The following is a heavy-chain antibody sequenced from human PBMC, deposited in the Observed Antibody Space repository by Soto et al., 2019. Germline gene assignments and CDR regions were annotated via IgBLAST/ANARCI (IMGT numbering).Heavy chain of an antibody. CDR1: GYTFTSYA. CDR2: INAGNGNT. V-gene: IGHV1-3*01. J-gene: IGHJ4*02. CDR3: ARVGTTIFGVVIGDYFDY. D-gene: IGHD3-3*01. Sequence: ASAKVSCKAPGYTFTSYAMHWAHQAPGQRLEWMGWINAGNGNTKYSQKFQGRVTMTRDTSASTAYMELSSLRSEDTAVYYCARVGTTIFGVVIGDYFDYWGQGTLVTVSP.